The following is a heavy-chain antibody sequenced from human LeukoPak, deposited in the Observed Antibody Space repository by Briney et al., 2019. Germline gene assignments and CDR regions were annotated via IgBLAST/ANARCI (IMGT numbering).Heavy chain of an antibody. Sequence: GGSLRLSCAASGFTFSSYWMHWVRQAPGKGLVWVSRINSDGSSTSYADSVKGRFTISRDNAKNTLYLQMNSLRAEDTAVYYCACYGSGSYYYRYWGQGTLVTVSS. J-gene: IGHJ4*02. CDR2: INSDGSST. D-gene: IGHD3-10*01. CDR3: ACYGSGSYYYRY. CDR1: GFTFSSYW. V-gene: IGHV3-74*01.